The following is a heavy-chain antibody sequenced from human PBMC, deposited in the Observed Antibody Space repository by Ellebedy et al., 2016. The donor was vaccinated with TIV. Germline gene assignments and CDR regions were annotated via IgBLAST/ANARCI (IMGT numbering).Heavy chain of an antibody. CDR2: ILPSGGGI. V-gene: IGHV3-48*01. CDR1: GFAFSNFA. J-gene: IGHJ2*01. D-gene: IGHD3-22*01. Sequence: PGGSLRLSCEASGFAFSNFAMNWVRQAPGKAPEWLAYILPSGGGIYYAESVKCRFTIRRDNANNSLFLQMTNLRAEDTGVYYCARVFLDSLPRLWYFDLWGRGTLVTVTS. CDR3: ARVFLDSLPRLWYFDL.